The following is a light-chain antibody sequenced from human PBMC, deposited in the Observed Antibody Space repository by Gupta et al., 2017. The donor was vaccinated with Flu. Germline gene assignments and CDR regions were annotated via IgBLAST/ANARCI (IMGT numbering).Light chain of an antibody. Sequence: DVVMTQSPLSLPVTLGQPASISCRSSQSLVYKNGITYLNWFQQRPGQSPRRLIYEVSKRDSGGPDRFSGCGSGTDFTLKISRGEAEDVGVYYCRRCTHPWTFGQGTILEI. CDR2: EVS. J-gene: IGKJ2*02. CDR3: RRCTHPWT. CDR1: QSLVYKNGITY. V-gene: IGKV2-30*01.